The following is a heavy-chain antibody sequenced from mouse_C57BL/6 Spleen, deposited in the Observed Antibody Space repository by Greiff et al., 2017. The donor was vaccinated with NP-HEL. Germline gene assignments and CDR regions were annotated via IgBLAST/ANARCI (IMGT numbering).Heavy chain of an antibody. V-gene: IGHV5-17*01. D-gene: IGHD1-1*01. J-gene: IGHJ4*01. CDR2: LSSGSSTI. CDR3: ARPGGSSLYYAMDY. Sequence: EVKLMESGGGLVKPGGSLKLSCAASGFTFSDYGMHWVRQAPAKGLEWVAYLSSGSSTIYYADTVQGRFTISRDNAKNPLFLQMTSLRSEETAMYYGARPGGSSLYYAMDYWGQGTSVTVSS. CDR1: GFTFSDYG.